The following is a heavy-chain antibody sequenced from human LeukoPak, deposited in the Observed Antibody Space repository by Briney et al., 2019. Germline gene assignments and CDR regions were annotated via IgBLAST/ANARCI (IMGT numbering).Heavy chain of an antibody. CDR2: IYYSGRT. Sequence: PSETLSLTCTVSGGSLSCYYWRWIRQPPAKGLEWIGYIYYSGRTNYNPSLNSRVTISVDTSQYQFSLELAPETAADPAVDHFARVRSSGEPHLDFWGQGTLVTVSS. CDR1: GGSLSCYY. J-gene: IGHJ4*02. D-gene: IGHD3-10*01. CDR3: ARVRSSGEPHLDF. V-gene: IGHV4-59*01.